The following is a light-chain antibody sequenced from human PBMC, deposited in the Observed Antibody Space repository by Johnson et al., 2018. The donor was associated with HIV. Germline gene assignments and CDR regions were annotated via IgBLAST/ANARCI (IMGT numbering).Light chain of an antibody. J-gene: IGLJ1*01. CDR2: DNN. Sequence: QSVLTQPPSVSAAPGQKVTISCSGSSSNIENYYVSWYQHHPGTAPKLLIYDNNKRPSGIPDRFSGSKSGTSATLGITGLQTGDEAEYYGGTWDSSLRVGFFGTGTKVTVL. V-gene: IGLV1-51*01. CDR1: SSNIENYY. CDR3: GTWDSSLRVGF.